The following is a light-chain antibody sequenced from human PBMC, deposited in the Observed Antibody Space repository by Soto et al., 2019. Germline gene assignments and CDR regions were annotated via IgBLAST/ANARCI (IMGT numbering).Light chain of an antibody. CDR3: QQFNNWPYT. CDR2: DAA. V-gene: IGKV3-11*01. J-gene: IGKJ2*01. CDR1: QSVSRY. Sequence: EIVLTQSPATLSLSPGERATLSCRASQSVSRYLSWYQQKPGQAPRLLIYDAANRATGIPARFSGSVSGTDFTLTISSLEPEDCAVSYRQQFNNWPYTFGQGTKLEIK.